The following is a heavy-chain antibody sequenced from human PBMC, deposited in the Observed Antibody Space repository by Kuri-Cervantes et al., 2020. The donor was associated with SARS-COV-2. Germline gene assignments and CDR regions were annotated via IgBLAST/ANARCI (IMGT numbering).Heavy chain of an antibody. CDR3: ASGVTPNYGMDV. D-gene: IGHD2-21*02. CDR2: INPNSGGT. J-gene: IGHJ6*02. Sequence: ASVKVSCKASGYTFTGYYMHWVRQAPGQGLEWMGWINPNSGGTNYAQKFQGWVTMTRAPSITTASMELSRLRSDATAVYYCASGVTPNYGMDVWGQGTTVTVSS. CDR1: GYTFTGYY. V-gene: IGHV1-2*04.